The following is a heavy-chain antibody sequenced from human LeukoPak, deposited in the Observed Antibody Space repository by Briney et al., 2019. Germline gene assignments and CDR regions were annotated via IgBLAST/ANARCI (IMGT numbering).Heavy chain of an antibody. Sequence: GGSLRLSCAASGFTFSSYAMSWVRQAPGKGLEWVANINQGGRESYYVDSVEGRFTISRGNADYSLYLQMNSLRAEDTAVYYCARAATTGTVDYWGQGTLVTVSS. J-gene: IGHJ4*02. V-gene: IGHV3-7*04. D-gene: IGHD1-1*01. CDR2: INQGGRES. CDR1: GFTFSSYA. CDR3: ARAATTGTVDY.